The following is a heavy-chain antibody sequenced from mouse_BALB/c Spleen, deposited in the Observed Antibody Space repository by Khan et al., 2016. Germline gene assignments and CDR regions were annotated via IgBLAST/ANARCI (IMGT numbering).Heavy chain of an antibody. V-gene: IGHV1-9*01. J-gene: IGHJ4*01. CDR1: GYTFSNYW. Sequence: VQLQESGAELMKPGASVKISCKSTGYTFSNYWIEWVKQRPGHGLEWIGDILPGSGKSNYNENLKGKATFTADTSSNTAYMQLSSLTSEYSAVYYCARAWYSMDYWGQGTSVTVSS. CDR2: ILPGSGKS. CDR3: ARAWYSMDY.